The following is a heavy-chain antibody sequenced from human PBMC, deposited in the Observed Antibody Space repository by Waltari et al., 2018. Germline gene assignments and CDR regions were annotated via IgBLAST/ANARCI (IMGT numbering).Heavy chain of an antibody. D-gene: IGHD3-10*01. V-gene: IGHV4-39*01. J-gene: IGHJ5*02. Sequence: QLQLQESGPGLVEPSETLSLTCTASGGSISSSCHFWAWIRRPPGKGLEWIGSIYYSGSTFYNPSLKSRVTISVDTSKNQFSLKLTSVTAADTAEYYCARIGSVNWFDPWGQGILVTASS. CDR2: IYYSGST. CDR3: ARIGSVNWFDP. CDR1: GGSISSSCHF.